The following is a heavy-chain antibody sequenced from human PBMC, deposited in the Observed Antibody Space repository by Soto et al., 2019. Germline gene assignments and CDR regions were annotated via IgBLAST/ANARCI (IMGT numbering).Heavy chain of an antibody. Sequence: PGESLKISCKGSGDSFASYWISWVRQMPGKGLEWMGRIDPSDSYTNYSPSLQGHVTISADKSISTAYLQWSRLKASDTAMYSCARRACGRSCNWFDPRGQVNRVTASS. CDR1: GDSFASYW. CDR2: IDPSDSYT. D-gene: IGHD2-15*01. CDR3: ARRACGRSCNWFDP. V-gene: IGHV5-10-1*01. J-gene: IGHJ5*02.